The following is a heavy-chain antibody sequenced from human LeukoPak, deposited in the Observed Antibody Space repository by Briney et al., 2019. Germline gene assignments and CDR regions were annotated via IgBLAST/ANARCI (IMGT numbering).Heavy chain of an antibody. V-gene: IGHV1-69*05. CDR2: IIPIFGTA. CDR1: GGTLSTYA. J-gene: IGHJ4*02. CDR3: ARGVRGFDY. Sequence: SVKVSCKASGGTLSTYAISWVRQAPGQGLEWMGGIIPIFGTANYAQKFQGRVTITRNTSISTAYMELSSLRSEDTAVYYCARGVRGFDYWGQGTLVTVSS.